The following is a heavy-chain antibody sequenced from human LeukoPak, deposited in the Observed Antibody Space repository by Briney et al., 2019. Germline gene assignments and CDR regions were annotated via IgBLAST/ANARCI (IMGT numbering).Heavy chain of an antibody. D-gene: IGHD3-10*01. Sequence: PGGSLRLSCAASGFTFSSYWMSWVRQAPGKGLEWVANIKQDGSEKYYVDSVKGRFTISRDNAKNTAYLQMNSLRDEDTAVYFCARDYAGSPDYWGQGTLVTVSA. J-gene: IGHJ4*02. V-gene: IGHV3-7*01. CDR2: IKQDGSEK. CDR3: ARDYAGSPDY. CDR1: GFTFSSYW.